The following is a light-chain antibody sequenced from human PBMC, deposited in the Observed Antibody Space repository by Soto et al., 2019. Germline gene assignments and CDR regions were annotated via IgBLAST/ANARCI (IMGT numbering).Light chain of an antibody. J-gene: IGKJ2*01. Sequence: ESVLTQSQSTLSLCPGQRVTLACRASHTFGRAYLAWYQQRPGQSPRLLIYDASSRATGIPDRFSGSGSGTDFTLTISRLEPEDFAVYYCQQFGTSPLYTFGQGTKLEIK. CDR2: DAS. CDR3: QQFGTSPLYT. V-gene: IGKV3-20*01. CDR1: HTFGRAY.